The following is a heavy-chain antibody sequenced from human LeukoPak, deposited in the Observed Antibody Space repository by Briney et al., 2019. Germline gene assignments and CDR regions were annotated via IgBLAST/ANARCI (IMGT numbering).Heavy chain of an antibody. J-gene: IGHJ4*02. CDR3: ERDLTYCGGDCYLSFGY. CDR1: GFTFNSYA. V-gene: IGHV3-23*01. Sequence: GGSLRLSCAASGFTFNSYAMSWVRQAPGKGLEWVSAISGSGGSTYYADSVKGRFTISRDNSKNTLYLQMNSLRAEDTAVYYCERDLTYCGGDCYLSFGYWGQGTLVTVSS. D-gene: IGHD2-21*02. CDR2: ISGSGGST.